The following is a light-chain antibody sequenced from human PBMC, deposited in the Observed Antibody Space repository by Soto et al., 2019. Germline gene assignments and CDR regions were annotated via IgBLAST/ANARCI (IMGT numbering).Light chain of an antibody. CDR3: QQYDNSST. CDR1: QSVSSNN. J-gene: IGKJ5*01. Sequence: EIVLTQSPGTLSLSPGETATLSCRASQSVSSNNLAWYHQKPGQTARLLIYGASSMATGIPDRFSGSGSGTDFTLTISRLEPEDFAVYYCQQYDNSSTFGQGTRLEIE. V-gene: IGKV3-20*01. CDR2: GAS.